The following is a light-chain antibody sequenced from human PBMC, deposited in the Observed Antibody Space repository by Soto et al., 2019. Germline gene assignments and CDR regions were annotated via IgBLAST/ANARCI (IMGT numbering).Light chain of an antibody. J-gene: IGKJ5*01. V-gene: IGKV3-20*01. CDR1: QSVSRNY. CDR3: QQYDDSIT. CDR2: GAS. Sequence: EIMLTQSPGTLSLSPGESATLSCRASQSVSRNYLAWYQQKPGRAPRLLIYGASSRATGIPDRFSGSGSGTDFTLTISRLEPEDFAVFYCQQYDDSITFGQGTRLEIE.